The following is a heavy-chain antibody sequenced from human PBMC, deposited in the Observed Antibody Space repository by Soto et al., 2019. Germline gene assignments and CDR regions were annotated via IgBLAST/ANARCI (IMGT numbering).Heavy chain of an antibody. Sequence: PSETLSLTCTVSGGSISSGGYYWSWIRQHPGKGLEWIGYIYYSGSTYYNPSLKSRVTISVDTSKNQFSLKLSSVTAADTAVYYCARGRLTVPYYFEYWGQGTLVIVCS. V-gene: IGHV4-31*03. J-gene: IGHJ4*02. CDR1: GGSISSGGYY. CDR3: ARGRLTVPYYFEY. D-gene: IGHD3-10*01. CDR2: IYYSGST.